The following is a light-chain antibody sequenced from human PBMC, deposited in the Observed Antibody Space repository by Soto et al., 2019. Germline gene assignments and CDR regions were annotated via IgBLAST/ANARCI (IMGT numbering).Light chain of an antibody. J-gene: IGLJ1*01. CDR1: KSDIGVYDF. CDR2: EVV. CDR3: SSYTSSSTLGV. V-gene: IGLV2-18*02. Sequence: QSVLAQPPSASGSPGQSVTISCTGTKSDIGVYDFVSWYQHHPGKAPRLIIYEVVQRPSGVPDRFSGSKSGNTASLTISGLQAEDEADYYCSSYTSSSTLGVFGTGTKVTVL.